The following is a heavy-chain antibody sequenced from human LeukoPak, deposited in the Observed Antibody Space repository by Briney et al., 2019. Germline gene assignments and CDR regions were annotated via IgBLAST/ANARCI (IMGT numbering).Heavy chain of an antibody. CDR1: GFTISSYS. Sequence: GGSLRLSCAASGFTISSYSMNWVRQAPGKGLEWVSSISSSSSYIYYADSVKGRFTISRDNAKNSLYLQMNSLRAEDTAVYYCARDGPIVATDYWGQGTLVTVSS. CDR3: ARDGPIVATDY. CDR2: ISSSSSYI. V-gene: IGHV3-21*01. J-gene: IGHJ4*02. D-gene: IGHD5-12*01.